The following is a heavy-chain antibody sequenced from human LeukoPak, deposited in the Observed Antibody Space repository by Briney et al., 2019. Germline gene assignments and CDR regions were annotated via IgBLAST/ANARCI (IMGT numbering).Heavy chain of an antibody. D-gene: IGHD6-13*01. J-gene: IGHJ4*02. CDR1: GGSFSGYY. CDR2: INHSGST. CDR3: ATLAAAQGY. Sequence: NSSETLSLTCAVYGGSFSGYYWSWIRQPPWKGLEWIGEINHSGSTNYNPSLKSRVTISVDTSKNQFSLKLSSVTAADTAVYYCATLAAAQGYWGQGTLVTVSS. V-gene: IGHV4-34*01.